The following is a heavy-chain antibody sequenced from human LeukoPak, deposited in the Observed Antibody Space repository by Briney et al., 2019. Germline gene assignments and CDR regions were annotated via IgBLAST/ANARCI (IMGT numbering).Heavy chain of an antibody. Sequence: SETLSLTCTVSGGSISSYYWSWIRQPAGKGLEWIGRIYTSGSTNYNPSLKSRVTMSVDTSKNQFSLKLSSVTAADTAVYYCAGEGLEWGSFDYWGQGTLVTVSS. D-gene: IGHD3-3*01. CDR3: AGEGLEWGSFDY. V-gene: IGHV4-4*07. J-gene: IGHJ4*02. CDR2: IYTSGST. CDR1: GGSISSYY.